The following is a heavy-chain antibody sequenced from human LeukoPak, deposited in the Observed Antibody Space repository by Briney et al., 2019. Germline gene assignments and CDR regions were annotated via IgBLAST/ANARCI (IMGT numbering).Heavy chain of an antibody. CDR1: GFTFSNYG. Sequence: PGGSLRLSCAASGFTFSNYGMDWVRQAPGKGLEWVSGINSGGRTYYADSVKGRFTISRDNAKNSLYLQMNSLRAEDTAVYYCAELGITMIGGVWGKGTTVTISS. CDR2: INSGGRT. V-gene: IGHV3-69-1*02. J-gene: IGHJ6*04. D-gene: IGHD3-10*02. CDR3: AELGITMIGGV.